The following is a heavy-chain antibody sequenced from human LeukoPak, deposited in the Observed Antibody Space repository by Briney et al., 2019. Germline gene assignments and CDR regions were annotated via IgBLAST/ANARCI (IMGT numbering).Heavy chain of an antibody. D-gene: IGHD3-9*01. J-gene: IGHJ4*02. Sequence: SVKVSCKASGGTFSSYAISWVRQAPGQGLGWRGGIIPIFGTANYAQKFQGRVTITADQSTSTAYMELSNLRSEDTAVYYCASTPRDDILTGYSNPLRFDYWGQGTLVTVSS. CDR2: IIPIFGTA. CDR1: GGTFSSYA. CDR3: ASTPRDDILTGYSNPLRFDY. V-gene: IGHV1-69*13.